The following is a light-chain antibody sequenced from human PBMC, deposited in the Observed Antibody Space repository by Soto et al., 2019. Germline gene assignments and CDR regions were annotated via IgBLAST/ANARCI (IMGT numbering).Light chain of an antibody. CDR1: PSVTSTD. CDR3: QQYGSAVWGT. Sequence: EIVLTQSPATLSLSPGERAPLSCRASPSVTSTDLAWYQQKPGQAPRLLIYGASSRATGIPDRFSGSGSGTDFTVTLSRLEPEDCAVYYLQQYGSAVWGTFGQGTKLEIK. J-gene: IGKJ2*01. V-gene: IGKV3-20*01. CDR2: GAS.